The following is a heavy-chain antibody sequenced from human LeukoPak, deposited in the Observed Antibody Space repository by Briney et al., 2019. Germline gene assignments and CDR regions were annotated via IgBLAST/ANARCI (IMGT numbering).Heavy chain of an antibody. CDR2: ISSSSSYT. J-gene: IGHJ6*04. CDR3: ASGYAPATDYYYYGMDV. Sequence: PGGSLRLSCAASGFTFSDYYMSWIRQAPGKGLEWVSYISSSSSYTNYADSVKGRFTISRDNAKNSLYLQMNGLRAEDTAVYYCASGYAPATDYYYYGMDVWGKGTTVTVSS. V-gene: IGHV3-11*06. CDR1: GFTFSDYY. D-gene: IGHD5-12*01.